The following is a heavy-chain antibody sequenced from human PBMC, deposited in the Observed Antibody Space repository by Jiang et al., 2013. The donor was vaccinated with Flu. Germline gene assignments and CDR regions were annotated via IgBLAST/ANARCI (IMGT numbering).Heavy chain of an antibody. D-gene: IGHD2-2*02. CDR2: IYYSGST. Sequence: PGLLKPSETLSLTCTVSGGSISSYYWSWIRQPPGKGLEWIGYIYYSGSTNYNPSLKSRVTISVDTSKNQFSLKLSSVTAADTAVYYCARGCSSTSCYTWRYYYYGMDVWGQGTTVTVSS. J-gene: IGHJ6*02. V-gene: IGHV4-59*01. CDR1: GGSISSYY. CDR3: ARGCSSTSCYTWRYYYYGMDV.